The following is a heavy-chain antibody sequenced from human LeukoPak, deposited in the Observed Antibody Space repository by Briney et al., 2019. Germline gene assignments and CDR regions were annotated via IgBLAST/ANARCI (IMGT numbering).Heavy chain of an antibody. CDR2: ISGRGDDT. V-gene: IGHV3-23*01. CDR3: AKEPNGYSYGYPYYFDY. J-gene: IGHJ4*02. CDR1: GFTFNSYA. Sequence: GGSLRLSCAASGFTFNSYAMTWVRQAPGKGLEWVSSISGRGDDTYSADSVKGRFTISRDNSKNTLYLQMNSLRAEDTAVYYCAKEPNGYSYGYPYYFDYWGQGTLVTVSS. D-gene: IGHD5-18*01.